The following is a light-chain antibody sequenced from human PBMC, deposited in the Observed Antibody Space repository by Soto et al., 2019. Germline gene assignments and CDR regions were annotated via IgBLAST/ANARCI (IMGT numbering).Light chain of an antibody. Sequence: IQLTQSPSSLSASVGDRVTITCRAGQDISSALAWYQQKPGKAPKLLLYDASSLDAGVPSRFSGSGSGTDFTLSITSLRPEDFTTYYCQQFNDFPLTFGGGTKVQIK. CDR2: DAS. CDR1: QDISSA. J-gene: IGKJ4*01. CDR3: QQFNDFPLT. V-gene: IGKV1D-13*01.